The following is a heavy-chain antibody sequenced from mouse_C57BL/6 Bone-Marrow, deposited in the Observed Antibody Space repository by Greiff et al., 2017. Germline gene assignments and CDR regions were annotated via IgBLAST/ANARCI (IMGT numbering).Heavy chain of an antibody. Sequence: QVQLKQSGAELVRPGASVTLSCKASGYTFTDYEMHWVKQTPVHGLEWIGAIDPETGGTAYNQKFKGKAILTADKSSSTAYMELRSLTSEDSAVYYCTRNPYYYGSPWYFDVWGTGTTVTVSS. CDR3: TRNPYYYGSPWYFDV. D-gene: IGHD1-1*01. CDR1: GYTFTDYE. CDR2: IDPETGGT. V-gene: IGHV1-15*01. J-gene: IGHJ1*03.